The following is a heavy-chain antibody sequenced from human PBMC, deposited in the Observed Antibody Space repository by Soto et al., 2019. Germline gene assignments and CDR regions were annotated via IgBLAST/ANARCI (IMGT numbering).Heavy chain of an antibody. V-gene: IGHV1-18*01. D-gene: IGHD3-22*01. Sequence: QVQLVQSGAEVKKPGASVKVSCKASGYTFTTYSLNWVRQAPGQGLEWMGWISTYNGNTDYAQKFQGRVTMTTDTSTNTAYMELRSLRSDDTAVYYCARGDYYDSSGVFDSWGQGTLVTVSS. CDR1: GYTFTTYS. J-gene: IGHJ4*02. CDR2: ISTYNGNT. CDR3: ARGDYYDSSGVFDS.